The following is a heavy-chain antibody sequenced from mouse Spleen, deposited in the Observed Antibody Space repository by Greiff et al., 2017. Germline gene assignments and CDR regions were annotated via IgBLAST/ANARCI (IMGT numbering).Heavy chain of an antibody. CDR3: ARRWPYYYAMDY. CDR1: GFTFSDYG. CDR2: ISSGSSTI. D-gene: IGHD1-1*02. V-gene: IGHV5-17*01. Sequence: DVQLVESGGGLVKPGGSLKLSCAASGFTFSDYGMHWVRQAPEKGLEWVAYISSGSSTIYYADTVKGRFTISRDNAKNTLFLQMTSLRSEDTAMYYCARRWPYYYAMDYWGQGTSVTVSS. J-gene: IGHJ4*01.